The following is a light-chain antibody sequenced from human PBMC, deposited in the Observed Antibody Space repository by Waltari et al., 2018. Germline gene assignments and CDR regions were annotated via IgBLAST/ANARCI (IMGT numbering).Light chain of an antibody. J-gene: IGKJ4*01. CDR1: QSVTNY. CDR3: QQRRDWPLT. Sequence: DIVLTQSPAILSLSPGERASLSGRARQSVTNYLAWYQQKPGQAPRFLIYDTSNRATGIPARFSGSGFGTDFTLTISSLEPEDFAVYYCQQRRDWPLTFGGGTKVEIK. V-gene: IGKV3-11*01. CDR2: DTS.